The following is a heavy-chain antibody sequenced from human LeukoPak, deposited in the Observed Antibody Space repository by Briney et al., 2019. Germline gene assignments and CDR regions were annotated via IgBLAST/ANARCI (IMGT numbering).Heavy chain of an antibody. D-gene: IGHD5-18*01. CDR3: ARDTAMALGWFDP. CDR2: IYYSGST. J-gene: IGHJ5*02. CDR1: GGSISSSSYY. V-gene: IGHV4-39*02. Sequence: SETLSLTCTVSGGSISSSSYYWGWIRQPPGKGLEWIGSIYYSGSTYYNPSLKSRVTISVDTSKNQFSLKLSSVTAADTAVYYCARDTAMALGWFDPWGQGTLVTVSS.